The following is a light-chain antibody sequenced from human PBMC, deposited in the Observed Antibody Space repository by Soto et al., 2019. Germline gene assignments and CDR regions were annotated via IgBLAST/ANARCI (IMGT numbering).Light chain of an antibody. J-gene: IGLJ2*01. CDR3: LLSYSGARVV. Sequence: QAVVTQEPSLTVSPGGTATLACGSSTGAVTSGHYPYWFQQMPGQPPRTLIYDTSNKHSWTPARFSGSLLGGKAALTLSGAQPEDDAEYYCLLSYSGARVVFGGGTKLTVL. V-gene: IGLV7-46*01. CDR1: TGAVTSGHY. CDR2: DTS.